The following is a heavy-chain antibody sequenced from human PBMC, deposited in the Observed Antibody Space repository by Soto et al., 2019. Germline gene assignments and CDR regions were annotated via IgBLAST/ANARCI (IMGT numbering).Heavy chain of an antibody. CDR2: ISAYNDNT. CDR1: GYTFTSYG. CDR3: ARDHTEWLVHCDY. Sequence: ASVKVSCKATGYTFTSYGISWVRQAPGQGLEWMGWISAYNDNTNYAQKFQGRVTMTTDTSTSTAYMELRSLRSDDTAVYYCARDHTEWLVHCDYWGQGTLVTVSS. D-gene: IGHD6-19*01. J-gene: IGHJ4*02. V-gene: IGHV1-18*01.